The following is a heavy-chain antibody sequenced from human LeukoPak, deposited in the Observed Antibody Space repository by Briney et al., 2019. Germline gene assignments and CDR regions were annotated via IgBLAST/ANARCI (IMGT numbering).Heavy chain of an antibody. CDR3: ARMFGGNGPDY. Sequence: PGGSLRLSCVAPGVPRSDKKMSWVRQAPGKRPEWVSVLYSGGTTHYADSVKGRFTVSRDNSKNTLFLQMNSLGVEDTAVYYCARMFGGNGPDYWGQGTLVIVSS. J-gene: IGHJ4*02. CDR2: LYSGGTT. D-gene: IGHD4-23*01. CDR1: GVPRSDKK. V-gene: IGHV3-53*01.